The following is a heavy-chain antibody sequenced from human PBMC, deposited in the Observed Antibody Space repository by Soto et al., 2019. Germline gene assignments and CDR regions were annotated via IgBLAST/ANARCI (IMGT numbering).Heavy chain of an antibody. CDR1: GGSISSGDYY. Sequence: SETLSLTCTVSGGSISSGDYYWSWIRQPPGKGLEWIGYIYYSGSTYYNPSLKSRVTISVDTSKNQFSLKLSSVTAADTAVYYCARDRGSGYEPYNWFDPWGQGTLVTVSS. CDR3: ARDRGSGYEPYNWFDP. D-gene: IGHD3-22*01. V-gene: IGHV4-30-4*01. J-gene: IGHJ5*02. CDR2: IYYSGST.